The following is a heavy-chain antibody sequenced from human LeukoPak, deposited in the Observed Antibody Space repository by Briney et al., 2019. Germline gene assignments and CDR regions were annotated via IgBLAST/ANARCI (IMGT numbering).Heavy chain of an antibody. CDR2: IYYSGST. D-gene: IGHD1-26*01. Sequence: PSETLSLTCAVSGGSISSGGYSWSWIRQPPGKGLEWIGSIYYSGSTYYNPSLKSRVTISVDTSKNQFSLKLSSVTAADTAVYYCVSGSYYYYYYYMDVWGKGTTVTVSS. CDR1: GGSISSGGYS. J-gene: IGHJ6*03. CDR3: VSGSYYYYYYYMDV. V-gene: IGHV4-39*07.